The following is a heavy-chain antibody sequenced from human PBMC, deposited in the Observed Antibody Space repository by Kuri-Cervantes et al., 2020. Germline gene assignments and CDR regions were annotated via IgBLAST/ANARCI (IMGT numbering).Heavy chain of an antibody. Sequence: GESLKISCAASGFTFSDYYMSWIRQAPGKGLEWVSYISSSGSTIYYADSVKGRLTISRDNAKNSLYLQMNSLRAEDTAVYYCARPGGYCSGGSCYVAAFDIWGQGTMVTVSS. V-gene: IGHV3-11*01. CDR2: ISSSGSTI. J-gene: IGHJ3*02. CDR3: ARPGGYCSGGSCYVAAFDI. D-gene: IGHD2-15*01. CDR1: GFTFSDYY.